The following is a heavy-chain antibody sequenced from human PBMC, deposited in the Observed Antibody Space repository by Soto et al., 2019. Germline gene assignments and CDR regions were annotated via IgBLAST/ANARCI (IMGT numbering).Heavy chain of an antibody. V-gene: IGHV1-3*01. CDR1: GYTFTSYA. J-gene: IGHJ4*02. CDR2: INAGNGNT. Sequence: ASVKVSCKASGYTFTSYAMHWVRQAPGQRLEWMGWINAGNGNTKYSQKFQGRVTITRDTSASTAYMELSSLRSEDTAVYYCAREWNYDILTGLFDYWGQGTLVTVSS. D-gene: IGHD3-9*01. CDR3: AREWNYDILTGLFDY.